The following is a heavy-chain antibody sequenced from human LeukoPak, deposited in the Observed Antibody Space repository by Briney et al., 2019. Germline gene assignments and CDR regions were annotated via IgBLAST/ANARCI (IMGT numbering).Heavy chain of an antibody. CDR2: INTNTGNP. Sequence: ASVKVSCKASGGTFSSYAISWVRQAPGQGLEWMGWINTNTGNPTYAQGFTGRFAFSLDTSVSTAYLQISSLKTEDIAVYYCARKSVAATPRDIVYQYSYMDVWGKGTTVTVSS. CDR1: GGTFSSYA. D-gene: IGHD2-15*01. V-gene: IGHV7-4-1*02. CDR3: ARKSVAATPRDIVYQYSYMDV. J-gene: IGHJ6*03.